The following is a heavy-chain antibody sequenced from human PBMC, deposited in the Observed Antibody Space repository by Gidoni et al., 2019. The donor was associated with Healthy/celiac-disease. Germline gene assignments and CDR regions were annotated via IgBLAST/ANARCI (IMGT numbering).Heavy chain of an antibody. Sequence: PGLVKPSETLSLTCTVSGGSISSYYWSWIRQPAGKGLEWIGRIYTSGSTNYNPSLKSRVAMSVDTSKNQFSLKLSSVTAADTAVYYCARDYGGDGSGWYSYYYMDVWGKGTTVTVSS. CDR3: ARDYGGDGSGWYSYYYMDV. CDR2: IYTSGST. V-gene: IGHV4-4*07. J-gene: IGHJ6*03. CDR1: GGSISSYY. D-gene: IGHD6-19*01.